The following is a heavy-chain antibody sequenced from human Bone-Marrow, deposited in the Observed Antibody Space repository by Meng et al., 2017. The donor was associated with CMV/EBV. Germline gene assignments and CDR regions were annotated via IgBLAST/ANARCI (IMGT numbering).Heavy chain of an antibody. CDR3: ARDIYSSSAAYDYYYGMDV. J-gene: IGHJ6*02. Sequence: SETLSLTCTVSGYSISSGYYWGWIRQPPGKGLEWIGSIYHSGSTYYNPSLKSRVTISVDTSKNQFSLKLSSVTAADTAVYYCARDIYSSSAAYDYYYGMDVWGQGTTVTVS. D-gene: IGHD6-6*01. V-gene: IGHV4-38-2*02. CDR2: IYHSGST. CDR1: GYSISSGYY.